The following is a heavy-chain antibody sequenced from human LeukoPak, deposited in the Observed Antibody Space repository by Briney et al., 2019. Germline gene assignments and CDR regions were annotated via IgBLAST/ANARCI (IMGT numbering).Heavy chain of an antibody. CDR3: ARDFGGHRSSGWYLWFDP. D-gene: IGHD6-13*01. V-gene: IGHV1-69*04. Sequence: SVKVSCKASGGTFSSYAISWVRQAAGQGLEWMGRIIPIFGIANYAQKFQGRVTITADKSTSTAYMELSSLRSEDTAVYYCARDFGGHRSSGWYLWFDPWGQGTLVTVSS. J-gene: IGHJ5*02. CDR1: GGTFSSYA. CDR2: IIPIFGIA.